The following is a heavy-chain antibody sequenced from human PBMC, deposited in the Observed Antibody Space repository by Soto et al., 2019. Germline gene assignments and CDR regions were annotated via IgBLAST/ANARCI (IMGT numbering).Heavy chain of an antibody. V-gene: IGHV3-23*01. CDR1: GFTFSSYA. CDR2: ISGSGNYT. J-gene: IGHJ4*02. Sequence: PGGSLRLSCAASGFTFSSYAMSWVRQAPGKGLEWVSAISGSGNYTYYADSVKGRFTISRDNSKNTLFLQMNSLRAEDTAVYFCAKGSGVTCYTPNDYWGQGSLVTVSS. CDR3: AKGSGVTCYTPNDY. D-gene: IGHD2-15*01.